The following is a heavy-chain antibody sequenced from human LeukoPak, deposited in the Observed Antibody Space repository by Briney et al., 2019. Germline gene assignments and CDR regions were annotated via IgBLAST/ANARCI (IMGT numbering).Heavy chain of an antibody. D-gene: IGHD3-22*01. V-gene: IGHV4-39*01. CDR1: GGSITTTSYF. CDR2: IYYSGST. Sequence: SETLSLTCTVSGGSITTTSYFWGWIRQPPGKGLEWIGAIYYSGSTSYNPSLESQVTMSVDTSKNQFSLKLSSVTAADTAVYYCARLDGSGYYGIDYWGQGTLVTVSS. J-gene: IGHJ4*02. CDR3: ARLDGSGYYGIDY.